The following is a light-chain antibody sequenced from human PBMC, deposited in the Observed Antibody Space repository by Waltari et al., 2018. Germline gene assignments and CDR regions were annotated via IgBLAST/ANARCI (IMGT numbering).Light chain of an antibody. V-gene: IGLV6-57*04. CDR2: EDK. J-gene: IGLJ2*01. CDR3: QSYDPTNRDVI. CDR1: SGSIGRNY. Sequence: NFMLTQPHSVSESPGKTVTISCTRSSGSIGRNYVHWYQQRPGSTPNIVIYEDKHRPSGVPDRFSGSIDSSSNSASLTISGLMTDDEADYYCQSYDPTNRDVIFGGGTKLTVL.